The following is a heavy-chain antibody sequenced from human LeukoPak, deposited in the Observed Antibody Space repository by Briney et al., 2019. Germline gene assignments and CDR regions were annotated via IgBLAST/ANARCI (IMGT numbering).Heavy chain of an antibody. CDR3: ARTIFGVTHGFDI. Sequence: GGSLRLSCAASGFTFSSYAMNWVRQAPGKGLEWVSVISDNGGSTYYADSVKGRFTISRDNSKNTLYLQMNSLRAEDTAVYYCARTIFGVTHGFDIWGQGTMVTVSS. D-gene: IGHD3-3*01. CDR1: GFTFSSYA. CDR2: ISDNGGST. V-gene: IGHV3-23*01. J-gene: IGHJ3*02.